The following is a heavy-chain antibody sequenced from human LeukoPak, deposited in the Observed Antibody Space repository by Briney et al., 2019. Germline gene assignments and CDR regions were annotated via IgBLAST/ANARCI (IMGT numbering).Heavy chain of an antibody. CDR3: ARFSGMKDFDY. Sequence: GGSLGLSCAASGFTFSSYSMNWVRQAPGKGLEWVSSISSSSSYIYYADSVKGRFTISRDNAKNSLYLQMNSLRAEDTAVYYCARFSGMKDFDYWGQGTLVTVSS. CDR1: GFTFSSYS. J-gene: IGHJ4*02. D-gene: IGHD1-14*01. V-gene: IGHV3-21*01. CDR2: ISSSSSYI.